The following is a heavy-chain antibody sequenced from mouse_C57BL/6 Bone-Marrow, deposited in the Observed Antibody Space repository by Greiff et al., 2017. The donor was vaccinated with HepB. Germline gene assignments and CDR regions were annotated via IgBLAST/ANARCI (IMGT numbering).Heavy chain of an antibody. Sequence: QVQLQQPGAELVKPGASVKLSCKASGYTFTSYWMHWVKQRPGQGLEWIGMIHPNSGSTNYNEKFKSKATLTVDKSSSTAYMQLRSLTSEDSAVYYGARPPIYYYGSSYHFDYWGQGTTLTVSS. CDR2: IHPNSGST. D-gene: IGHD1-1*01. V-gene: IGHV1-64*01. CDR1: GYTFTSYW. J-gene: IGHJ2*01. CDR3: ARPPIYYYGSSYHFDY.